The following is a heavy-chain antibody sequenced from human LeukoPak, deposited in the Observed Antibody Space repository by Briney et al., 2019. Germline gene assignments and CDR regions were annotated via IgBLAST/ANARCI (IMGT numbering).Heavy chain of an antibody. CDR1: GGSISSSNW. CDR2: IYHSGST. CDR3: ARDSHGSGSYHYYYYYYMDV. J-gene: IGHJ6*03. V-gene: IGHV4-4*02. D-gene: IGHD3-10*01. Sequence: SETLSLTCAVSGGSISSSNWWSWVRQPPGKGLEWIGEIYHSGSTNYNPSLKSRVTISVDKSKNQFSLKLSSVTAADMAVYYCARDSHGSGSYHYYYYYYMDVWGKGTTVTISS.